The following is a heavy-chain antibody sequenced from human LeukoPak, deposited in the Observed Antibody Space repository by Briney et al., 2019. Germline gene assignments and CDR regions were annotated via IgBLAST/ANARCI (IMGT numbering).Heavy chain of an antibody. Sequence: GGSLGLSCAASGFTFDDYGMSWVRQAPGKGLEWVSAISGSGGSTYYADSVKGRFTISRDNSKNTLSLQMNSLRAEDTAVYYCAKGLKTTVGPYMGYHYYMDVWGKGTTVTVSS. CDR1: GFTFDDYG. J-gene: IGHJ6*03. V-gene: IGHV3-23*01. CDR3: AKGLKTTVGPYMGYHYYMDV. D-gene: IGHD1-1*01. CDR2: ISGSGGST.